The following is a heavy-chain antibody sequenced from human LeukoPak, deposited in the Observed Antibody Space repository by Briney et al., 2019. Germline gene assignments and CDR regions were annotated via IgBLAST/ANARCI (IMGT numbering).Heavy chain of an antibody. Sequence: SQTLSLTCTVSGGSISSGGYYWSWIRQHPGTGLEWIGYIYYSGSTYYNPSLKSRVTISVDTSKNQFSLKLSSVTAADTAVYYCARAWFGELLFDYWGQGTLVTVSS. CDR3: ARAWFGELLFDY. V-gene: IGHV4-31*03. CDR1: GGSISSGGYY. J-gene: IGHJ4*02. D-gene: IGHD3-10*01. CDR2: IYYSGST.